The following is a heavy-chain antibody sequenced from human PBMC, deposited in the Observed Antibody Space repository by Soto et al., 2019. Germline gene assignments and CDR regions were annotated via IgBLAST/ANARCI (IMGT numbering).Heavy chain of an antibody. J-gene: IGHJ5*02. Sequence: SETLSLTCSVSGGLLTIYYWSWIRHSAGKELEWIGRIYTTGTTNYNPSFKSRVTMSMDRSKNQFSLKLSSVGAADTAVYYCARDLGIRVAGTGWFDPWGQGTLVTVSS. V-gene: IGHV4-4*07. D-gene: IGHD6-19*01. CDR2: IYTTGTT. CDR1: GGLLTIYY. CDR3: ARDLGIRVAGTGWFDP.